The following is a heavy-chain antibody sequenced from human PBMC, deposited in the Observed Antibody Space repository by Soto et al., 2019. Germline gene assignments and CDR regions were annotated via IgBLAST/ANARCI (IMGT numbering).Heavy chain of an antibody. CDR2: ISYDGSSK. J-gene: IGHJ6*02. CDR3: ARQPPYYYYGMDV. V-gene: IGHV3-30-3*01. CDR1: GFTFSSYA. Sequence: QVQLVESGGGVVQPGRSLRLSCAASGFTFSSYAMHWVRQAPGKGLEWVAVISYDGSSKYYADSVKGRFTISRDNSKNTLYLQMNSLRAEDTAVYYCARQPPYYYYGMDVWGQGTTVTVSS.